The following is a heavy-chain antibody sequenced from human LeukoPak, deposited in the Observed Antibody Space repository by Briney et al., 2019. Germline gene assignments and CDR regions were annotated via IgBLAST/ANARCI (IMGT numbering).Heavy chain of an antibody. V-gene: IGHV1-18*01. CDR2: ISTYNGNT. J-gene: IGHJ6*03. Sequence: ASVKVSCKASGYTSTSYGISWVRQAPGQGLEWMGWISTYNGNTNYAQKLQGRVTMTTDTSTSIAYMELRSLRSDDTAVYYCAREGSPFYDYYMDVWGKGTTVTASS. CDR1: GYTSTSYG. CDR3: AREGSPFYDYYMDV. D-gene: IGHD2-15*01.